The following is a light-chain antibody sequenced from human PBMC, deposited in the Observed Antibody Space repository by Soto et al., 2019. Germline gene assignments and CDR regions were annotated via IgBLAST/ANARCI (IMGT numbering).Light chain of an antibody. V-gene: IGKV1-5*01. CDR1: QSISGW. J-gene: IGKJ4*01. CDR3: QKYNSAPLT. Sequence: DIQLTQSPSPLSASVGDRVTITCRASQSISGWLAWYQQKPGKAPKLLIFDVSSLERGVPSRFSGSGSGTEFTLTISSLQPEDVATYYCQKYNSAPLTFGGGTKVDIK. CDR2: DVS.